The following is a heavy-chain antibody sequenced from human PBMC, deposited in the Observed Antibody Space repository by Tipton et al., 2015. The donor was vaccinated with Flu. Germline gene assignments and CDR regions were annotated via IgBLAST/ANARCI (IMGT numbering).Heavy chain of an antibody. CDR3: ARDAQQLVQISYYHYMDV. CDR1: GFTFSGYG. CDR2: MWYEEDYK. Sequence: SLRLSCVASGFTFSGYGMHWVRQAPGKGLEWVAVMWYEEDYKYYGDSVKGRFTISRDNSKNTLYLQMNSLRAEDTAVYYCARDAQQLVQISYYHYMDVWGKGTTVTVSS. J-gene: IGHJ6*03. D-gene: IGHD6-13*01. V-gene: IGHV3-33*08.